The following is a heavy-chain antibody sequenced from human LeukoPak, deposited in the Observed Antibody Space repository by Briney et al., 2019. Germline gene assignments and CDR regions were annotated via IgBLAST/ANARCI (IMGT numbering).Heavy chain of an antibody. CDR3: VGGVGYYYDSSGYYPFDY. Sequence: PSETVSLTCTVSGGSISSSSYYWCWIRQPPGKGLEWIGSIYYSGSTYYNPSLKSRVTISVDTSKNQFSLKLSSVTAADTAVYYCVGGVGYYYDSSGYYPFDYWGQGTLVTVSS. CDR2: IYYSGST. CDR1: GGSISSSSYY. J-gene: IGHJ4*02. V-gene: IGHV4-39*01. D-gene: IGHD3-22*01.